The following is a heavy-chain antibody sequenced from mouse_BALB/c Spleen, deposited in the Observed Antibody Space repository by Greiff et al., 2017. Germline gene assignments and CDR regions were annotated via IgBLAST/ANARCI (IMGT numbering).Heavy chain of an antibody. Sequence: QVQLKQSGPGLVAPSQSLSITCTVSGFSLTSYGVHWVRQPPGKGLEWLGVIWAGGSTNYNSALMSRLSISKDNSKSQVFLKMNSLQTDDTAMYYCARGLITTAHYFDYWGQGTTLTVSS. CDR3: ARGLITTAHYFDY. CDR1: GFSLTSYG. CDR2: IWAGGST. J-gene: IGHJ2*01. D-gene: IGHD1-1*01. V-gene: IGHV2-9*02.